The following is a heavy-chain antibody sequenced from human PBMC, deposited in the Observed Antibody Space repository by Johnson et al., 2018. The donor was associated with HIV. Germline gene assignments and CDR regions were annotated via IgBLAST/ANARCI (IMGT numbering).Heavy chain of an antibody. CDR1: GFTFSDYY. Sequence: VQLVESGGDLVKPGGSLRLSCAASGFTFSDYYMSWIRQAPGKGLEWVSYISSSGSTIYYADSVKGRFTISRDNAKNSLYLQMNSLRAEDTAVYYCARVGRPACTGGVCSRANAFDIWGQGTMVTVSS. CDR2: ISSSGSTI. J-gene: IGHJ3*02. CDR3: ARVGRPACTGGVCSRANAFDI. V-gene: IGHV3-11*01. D-gene: IGHD2-8*02.